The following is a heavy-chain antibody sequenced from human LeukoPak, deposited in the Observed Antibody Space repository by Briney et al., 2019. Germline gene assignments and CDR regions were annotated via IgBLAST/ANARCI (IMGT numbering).Heavy chain of an antibody. D-gene: IGHD3-10*01. CDR2: ISGSGGST. V-gene: IGHV3-23*01. CDR1: GFTFSSYA. Sequence: GGSLRLSCAASGFTFSSYAMSWVRQAPGNGLEWVSAISGSGGSTYYADSVKGRFTISRDNSKNTLYLQMNSLRAEDTAVYYCAKDRALWFGLVWYFDYWGQGTLVTVSS. J-gene: IGHJ4*02. CDR3: AKDRALWFGLVWYFDY.